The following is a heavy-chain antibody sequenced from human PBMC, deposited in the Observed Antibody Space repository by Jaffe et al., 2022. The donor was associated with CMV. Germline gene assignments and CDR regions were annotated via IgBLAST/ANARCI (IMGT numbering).Heavy chain of an antibody. D-gene: IGHD2-21*01. CDR2: IWYDGSNK. Sequence: QVQLVESGGGVVQPGRSLRLSCAASGFTFSSYGMHWVRQAPGKGLEWVAVIWYDGSNKYYADSVKGRFTISRDNSKNTLYLQMNSLRAEDTAVYYCARDVEKSYGMDVWGQGTTVTVSS. CDR1: GFTFSSYG. CDR3: ARDVEKSYGMDV. V-gene: IGHV3-33*01. J-gene: IGHJ6*02.